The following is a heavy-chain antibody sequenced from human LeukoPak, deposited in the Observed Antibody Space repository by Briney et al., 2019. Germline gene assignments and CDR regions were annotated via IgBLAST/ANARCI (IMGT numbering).Heavy chain of an antibody. D-gene: IGHD2-2*01. CDR3: ARDPTGYCSSTSCYDRAFDI. CDR1: GFTFSSYS. CDR2: ISSSSSSI. V-gene: IGHV3-48*01. J-gene: IGHJ3*02. Sequence: PGGSLTLSCAESGFTFSSYSMNWVRQAPGKGLEWVSYISSSSSSIYYADSVKGRFTISRDNAKNSLYVQMNSLRAEDTAVYYCARDPTGYCSSTSCYDRAFDIWGQGTMVTVSS.